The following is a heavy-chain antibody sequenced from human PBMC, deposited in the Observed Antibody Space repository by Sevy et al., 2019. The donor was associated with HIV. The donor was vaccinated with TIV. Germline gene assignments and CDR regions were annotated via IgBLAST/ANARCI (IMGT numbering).Heavy chain of an antibody. V-gene: IGHV1-18*01. CDR1: GYTFTSYG. Sequence: ASVKVSCKASGYTFTSYGISWVRQAPGQGLEWMGWISAYNGNTNYAQKLQGRVTMTTDTSTSTAYMELRSLRSDDTAVYYCARGGRTQDVGSDAFDIWGQGTMVTVSS. CDR2: ISAYNGNT. CDR3: ARGGRTQDVGSDAFDI. D-gene: IGHD3-10*01. J-gene: IGHJ3*02.